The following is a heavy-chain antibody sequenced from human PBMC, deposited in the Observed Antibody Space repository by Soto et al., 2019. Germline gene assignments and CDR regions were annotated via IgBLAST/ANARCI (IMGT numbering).Heavy chain of an antibody. V-gene: IGHV1-8*01. CDR2: MNPNSGNT. CDR3: ARGPYTYYDSSGWFDP. D-gene: IGHD3-22*01. Sequence: QVQLVQSGAEVKKPGASVKVSCKASGYTFTSYDINWVRQATGQGLEWMGWMNPNSGNTGYAQKFQGRVTMTRNTSISTAYMELSSLRSEDTAVYYCARGPYTYYDSSGWFDPWGQGTLVTVSS. CDR1: GYTFTSYD. J-gene: IGHJ5*02.